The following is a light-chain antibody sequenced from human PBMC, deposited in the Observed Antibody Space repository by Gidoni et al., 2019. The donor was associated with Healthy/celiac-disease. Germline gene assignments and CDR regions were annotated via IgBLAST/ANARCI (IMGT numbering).Light chain of an antibody. J-gene: IGKJ1*01. CDR3: MQALQTPWT. Sequence: DIVMTQSPLSLPVTPGEPASISCRSSQSLLHSNGYNSLDWYLQKPGQPQQLLIYLGSNRASGVPARFSGSGSGTDFTLKISRVEAEDVGVYYCMQALQTPWTFGQGTKVEIK. V-gene: IGKV2-28*01. CDR1: QSLLHSNGYNS. CDR2: LGS.